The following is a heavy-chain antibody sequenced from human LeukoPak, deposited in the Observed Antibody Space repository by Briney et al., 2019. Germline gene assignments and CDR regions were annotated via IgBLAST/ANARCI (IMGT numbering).Heavy chain of an antibody. CDR1: GYTFTGYY. CDR2: INPNSGGT. D-gene: IGHD1-26*01. J-gene: IGHJ4*02. CDR3: ARDLSPLIVGEDY. V-gene: IGHV1-2*06. Sequence: ASVKVSCKASGYTFTGYYMHWVRQAPGQGLEWMGRINPNSGGTNYAQKFQGRVTMTRDTSISTAYMELSRLRSDDTAVYYRARDLSPLIVGEDYWGQGTLVTVSS.